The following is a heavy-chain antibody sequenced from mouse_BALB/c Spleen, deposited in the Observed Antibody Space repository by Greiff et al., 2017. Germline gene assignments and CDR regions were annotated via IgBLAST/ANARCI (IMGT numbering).Heavy chain of an antibody. CDR1: GYSITSGYY. J-gene: IGHJ4*01. D-gene: IGHD4-1*01. V-gene: IGHV3-6*02. CDR3: AGTGRYYAMDY. Sequence: ESGPGLVKPSQSLSLTCSVTGYSITSGYYWNWIRQFPGNKLEWMGYISYDGSNNYNPSLKNRISITRDTSKNQFFLKLNSVTTEDTATYYCAGTGRYYAMDYWGQGTSVTVSS. CDR2: ISYDGSN.